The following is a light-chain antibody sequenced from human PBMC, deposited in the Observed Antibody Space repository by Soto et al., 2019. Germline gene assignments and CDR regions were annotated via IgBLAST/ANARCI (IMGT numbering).Light chain of an antibody. CDR1: SSDIGASNF. CDR2: EVT. V-gene: IGLV2-8*01. Sequence: LTQPPSAPGSPGQSVTISCTGTSSDIGASNFVSWYQQHPGKAPKLVIYEVTKRPSGVPDRFSGSKFGNTASLTVSGLQTEDEADYYCSSFTGFSTVFGSGTKVTV. CDR3: SSFTGFSTV. J-gene: IGLJ1*01.